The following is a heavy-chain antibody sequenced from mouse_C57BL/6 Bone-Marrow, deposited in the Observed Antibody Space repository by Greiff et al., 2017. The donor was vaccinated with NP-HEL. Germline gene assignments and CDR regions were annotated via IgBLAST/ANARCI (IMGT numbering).Heavy chain of an antibody. CDR2: IYPGDGGT. D-gene: IGHD2-4*01. Sequence: QVQLQQSGPELVKPGASVKISCKASGYAFSSSWMNWVKQRPGKGLEWIGRIYPGDGGTNYNGKFKGKATLTADKSSSTAYMQLSSLTSEDSAVYFCARRDYDYDEGPFACGGQGTLVTVAA. J-gene: IGHJ3*01. CDR3: ARRDYDYDEGPFAC. CDR1: GYAFSSSW. V-gene: IGHV1-82*01.